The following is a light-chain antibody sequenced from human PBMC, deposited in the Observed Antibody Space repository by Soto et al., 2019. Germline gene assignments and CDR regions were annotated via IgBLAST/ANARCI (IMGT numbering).Light chain of an antibody. CDR2: KAS. CDR3: QQYNSYSLT. CDR1: ESISSW. J-gene: IGKJ4*01. Sequence: DIQMTQSPSTLSASVGDRVTITCRASESISSWLAWYKQKPGKAPKLLIYKASSLQSGVPSRFSCSGSGTEFTLTISSLQPDDFATYDCQQYNSYSLTFGGGTKVEIK. V-gene: IGKV1-5*03.